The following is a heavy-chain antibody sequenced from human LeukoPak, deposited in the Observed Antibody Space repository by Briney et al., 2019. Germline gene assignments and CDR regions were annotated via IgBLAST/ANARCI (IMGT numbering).Heavy chain of an antibody. D-gene: IGHD4-17*01. CDR3: ARRLTTVIITTGWYFDL. CDR1: GGSFTDYY. Sequence: SETLSLTCAVYGGSFTDYYWNWIRQPPGRGLEWIGEINHSGITHYNPSLKSRVTISADTSKNQFSLKLSSVTAADTAVYYCARRLTTVIITTGWYFDLWGRGTLVTVSS. J-gene: IGHJ2*01. CDR2: INHSGIT. V-gene: IGHV4-34*01.